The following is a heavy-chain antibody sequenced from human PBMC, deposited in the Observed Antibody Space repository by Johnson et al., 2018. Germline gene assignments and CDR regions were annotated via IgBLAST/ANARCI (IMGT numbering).Heavy chain of an antibody. V-gene: IGHV3-30*04. CDR1: GFTFSSYA. J-gene: IGHJ3*02. Sequence: QPGRSLRLPCAASGFTFSSYATHWVRQAPGKGLEWVAVISYAGSNKYYADSVKGRFSISRDNSKHTLYLKMNSLRAEDTAVYYCAGGRITMVRGVNDAFDIWGQGTMVTVSS. CDR3: AGGRITMVRGVNDAFDI. CDR2: ISYAGSNK. D-gene: IGHD3-10*01.